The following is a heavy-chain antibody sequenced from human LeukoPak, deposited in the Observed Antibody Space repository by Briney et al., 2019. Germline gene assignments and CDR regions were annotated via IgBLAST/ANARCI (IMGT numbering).Heavy chain of an antibody. CDR1: GFTFSSYS. CDR3: ARDLPIVVVIPFDY. J-gene: IGHJ4*02. Sequence: GGSLRLSCAASGFTFSSYSMNWVRQAPGKGLEWVSYISSSSSTIYYADSVKGRFTISRDNAKNSLYLQMNSLRAEDTAVYYCARDLPIVVVIPFDYWGQGTLVTVSS. CDR2: ISSSSSTI. D-gene: IGHD3-22*01. V-gene: IGHV3-48*04.